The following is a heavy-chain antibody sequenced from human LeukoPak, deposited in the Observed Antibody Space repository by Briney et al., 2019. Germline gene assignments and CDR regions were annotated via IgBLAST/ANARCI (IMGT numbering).Heavy chain of an antibody. V-gene: IGHV4-61*01. CDR3: ARGPHDYGDYYYYGMDV. D-gene: IGHD4-17*01. CDR2: IYYSGST. J-gene: IGHJ6*02. CDR1: GGSVSSGSYY. Sequence: SETLSLTCTVSGGSVSSGSYYWSWIRQPPGKGLEWTGYIYYSGSTNYNPSLKSRVTISVDTSKNQFSLKLSSVTAADTAVYYCARGPHDYGDYYYYGMDVWGQGTTVTVSS.